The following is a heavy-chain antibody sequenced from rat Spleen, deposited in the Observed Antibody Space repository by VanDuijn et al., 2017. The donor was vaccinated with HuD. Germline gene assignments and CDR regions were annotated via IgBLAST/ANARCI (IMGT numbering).Heavy chain of an antibody. Sequence: QVQLKESGPGLVQPSQTLSLTCTVSGFSLSNYGVFWVRQPPGKGLEWMGGIWGNGNANYNSVLKSRLSISRNTSKSQVFLKMNNLQTEDTAMYFGARSDYSIPYDFDYWGQGVMVSVSS. J-gene: IGHJ2*01. CDR2: IWGNGNA. CDR3: ARSDYSIPYDFDY. D-gene: IGHD1-2*01. V-gene: IGHV2S61*01. CDR1: GFSLSNYG.